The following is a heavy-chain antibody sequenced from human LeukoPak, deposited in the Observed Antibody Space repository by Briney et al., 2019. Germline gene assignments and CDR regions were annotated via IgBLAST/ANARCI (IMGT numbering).Heavy chain of an antibody. Sequence: GGSLRLSCAASGFTVSSNYMSWVRQAPGKGLEWVSVIYSGGSTYYADSVKGRFTISRDNSKNTLYLQMNSLRAEDTAVYYCARGRNYDTGGYYYEDYFDYWGQGTLVTVSS. V-gene: IGHV3-66*01. D-gene: IGHD3-22*01. CDR3: ARGRNYDTGGYYYEDYFDY. CDR2: IYSGGST. J-gene: IGHJ4*02. CDR1: GFTVSSNY.